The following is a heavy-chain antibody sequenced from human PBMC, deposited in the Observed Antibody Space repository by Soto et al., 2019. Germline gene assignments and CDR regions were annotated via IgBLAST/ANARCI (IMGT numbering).Heavy chain of an antibody. CDR2: IDWDDDK. V-gene: IGHV2-70*04. CDR1: GYSFRTPGVR. Sequence: SGPTLVNPTQTLTLNCTFSGYSFRTPGVRVNWIRQPPGKALEWLARIDWDDDKVYTTSLKTRLTISKDTSKNQVVLTMTNMDPVDTATYYCARSQGGIEDAAGGFLDISAQGTLVSV. J-gene: IGHJ3*02. CDR3: ARSQGGIEDAAGGFLDI. D-gene: IGHD1-26*01.